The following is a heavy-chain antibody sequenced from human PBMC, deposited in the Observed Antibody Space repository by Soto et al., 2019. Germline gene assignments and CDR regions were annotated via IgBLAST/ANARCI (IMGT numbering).Heavy chain of an antibody. CDR1: GDSISSYY. Sequence: QVQLQESGPGLVKPSETLSLLCTVSGDSISSYYWSWIRQTPGKGLEWIGNIHYSGSTNYNPSLKNRVTMAVDTSNKQFSLNLSSVTAADTAVYYCARYLSNHDYVWGTYRTAHYLDSRGQGTLVTVAS. V-gene: IGHV4-59*01. CDR2: IHYSGST. D-gene: IGHD3-16*02. CDR3: ARYLSNHDYVWGTYRTAHYLDS. J-gene: IGHJ4*02.